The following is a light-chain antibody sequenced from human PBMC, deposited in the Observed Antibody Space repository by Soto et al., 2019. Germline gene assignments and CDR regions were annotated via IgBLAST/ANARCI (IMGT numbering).Light chain of an antibody. J-gene: IGKJ1*01. CDR3: QQYDKGPPGT. CDR1: QSVRSN. CDR2: GAS. Sequence: DIVMTQSPATLSVSPGERATLSCRASQSVRSNLAWYQQKAGQAPRLLIYGASTRATGIPARFSGSGSGTEFTLTISSLQSEDFAVYYCQQYDKGPPGTFGQGTRVEF. V-gene: IGKV3-15*01.